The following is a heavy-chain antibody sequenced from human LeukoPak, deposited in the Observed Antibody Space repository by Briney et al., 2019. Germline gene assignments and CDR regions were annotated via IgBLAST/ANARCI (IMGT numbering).Heavy chain of an antibody. Sequence: SETLSLTCTVFDGSISTSLWSRIRQPPGKGLEWIGYVHYSGSTNYNPSLKSRVTISVDTSKNQFSLKLSSVTAADTAVYYCARRGYSSGWYLWAFDIWGQGTMVTVSS. D-gene: IGHD6-19*01. V-gene: IGHV4-59*08. CDR3: ARRGYSSGWYLWAFDI. J-gene: IGHJ3*02. CDR2: VHYSGST. CDR1: DGSISTSL.